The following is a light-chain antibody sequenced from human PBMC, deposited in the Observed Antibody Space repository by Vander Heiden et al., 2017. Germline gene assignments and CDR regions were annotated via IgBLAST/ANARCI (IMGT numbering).Light chain of an antibody. J-gene: IGLJ2*01. CDR1: VLAKKF. Sequence: SYELTRPSSVSVSPGQTARITCSGDVLAKKFARWFQQKPGQAPVLGIYKDTERPSGIPERFSGSTSGTTVTLTSRGAQVEDEAYYYCYSATDKEVGFGGGTKLTVL. V-gene: IGLV3-27*01. CDR2: KDT. CDR3: YSATDKEVG.